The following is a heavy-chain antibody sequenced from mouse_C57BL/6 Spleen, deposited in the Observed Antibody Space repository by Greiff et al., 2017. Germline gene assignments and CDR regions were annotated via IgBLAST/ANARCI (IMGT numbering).Heavy chain of an antibody. CDR3: ARDGIITTGY. Sequence: VQLQQSGPELVKPGASVKMSCKASGYTFTDYNMHWVKQSHGKSLEWIGYINPNNGGTSYNQKFKGKATLTVNKSSSTAYMELRSLTSEYSAVYYCARDGIITTGYWGQGTTLTVSS. CDR2: INPNNGGT. V-gene: IGHV1-22*01. CDR1: GYTFTDYN. J-gene: IGHJ2*01. D-gene: IGHD1-1*01.